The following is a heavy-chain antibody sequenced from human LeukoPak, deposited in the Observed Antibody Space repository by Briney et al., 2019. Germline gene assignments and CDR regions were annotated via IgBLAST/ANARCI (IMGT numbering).Heavy chain of an antibody. CDR1: RYTFTGYY. J-gene: IGHJ3*02. CDR3: AKDRYGSSWNDAFDI. Sequence: ASVKVSCKASRYTFTGYYTHWVRQAPGQGLEWMGWINPHSGDTNYAQKFQGRVTMTRDTSTSTAYMEVSRLRSDDTAVYYCAKDRYGSSWNDAFDIWGQGTMVTVSS. CDR2: INPHSGDT. V-gene: IGHV1-2*02. D-gene: IGHD6-13*01.